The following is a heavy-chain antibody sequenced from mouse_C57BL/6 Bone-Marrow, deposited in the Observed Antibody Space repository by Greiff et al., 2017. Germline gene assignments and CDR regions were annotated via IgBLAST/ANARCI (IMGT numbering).Heavy chain of an antibody. CDR1: GYNFNSYW. Sequence: QVQLQQPGAELVKPGASVKLSCKASGYNFNSYWMHWGKQRPGQGLEWIGMIHPNSGSTKYNEKFKSKATMTVDKSSSTANMQLSSLTSEDSAGYYCANAMDYWGQGTSVTVSS. CDR2: IHPNSGST. CDR3: ANAMDY. V-gene: IGHV1-64*01. J-gene: IGHJ4*01.